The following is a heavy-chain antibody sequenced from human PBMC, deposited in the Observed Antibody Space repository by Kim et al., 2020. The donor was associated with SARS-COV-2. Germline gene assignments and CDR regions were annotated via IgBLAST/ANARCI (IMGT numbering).Heavy chain of an antibody. J-gene: IGHJ4*02. CDR3: ARLGYYGSGSHPDY. Sequence: YVASLKGRFPISRDNARNSLYLQMNSLRAEDTAVYYCARLGYYGSGSHPDYWGQGTLVTVSS. V-gene: IGHV3-21*01. D-gene: IGHD3-10*01.